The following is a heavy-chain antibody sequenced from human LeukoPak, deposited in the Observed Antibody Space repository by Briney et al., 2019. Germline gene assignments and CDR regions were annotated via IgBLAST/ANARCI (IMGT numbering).Heavy chain of an antibody. D-gene: IGHD3-10*01. CDR3: ARGYYGSGSYYNSGYYYYYMDV. CDR1: GYTFTSYG. V-gene: IGHV1-18*01. Sequence: ASVKASCKASGYTFTSYGISWVRQAPGQGLEWMGWIGAYNGNTNYAQKLQGRVTMTTDTSTSTAYMELRSLRSDDTAVYYCARGYYGSGSYYNSGYYYYYMDVWGKGTTVTVSS. J-gene: IGHJ6*03. CDR2: IGAYNGNT.